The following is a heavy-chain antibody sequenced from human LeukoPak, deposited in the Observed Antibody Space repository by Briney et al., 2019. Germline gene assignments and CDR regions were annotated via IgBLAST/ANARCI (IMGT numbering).Heavy chain of an antibody. Sequence: GGSLRLSCAASGFTFSRSDMNWVRQAPGKGLEWVSSISSSSSYIYYTDSLKGRFTISRDNSKNTLFLQMGSLRVEDMAFYFCARGGLDGYNYHFNYWGQGILVTVSS. CDR2: ISSSSSYI. V-gene: IGHV3-21*01. CDR3: ARGGLDGYNYHFNY. J-gene: IGHJ4*02. D-gene: IGHD5-24*01. CDR1: GFTFSRSD.